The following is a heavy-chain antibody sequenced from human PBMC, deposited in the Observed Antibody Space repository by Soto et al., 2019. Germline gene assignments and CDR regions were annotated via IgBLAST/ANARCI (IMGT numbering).Heavy chain of an antibody. Sequence: SETLSLTCTVIGGSIRSPNFSWSWIRQHPGKGPEWIGNIYYNGTTTYSPSLESRLTISLDPSKNQFSLTLKSVTAADTAVYYCTRDAPLWFGELSQWGQGTXVTVSS. CDR2: IYYNGTT. D-gene: IGHD3-10*01. J-gene: IGHJ4*02. CDR3: TRDAPLWFGELSQ. CDR1: GGSIRSPNFS. V-gene: IGHV4-31*03.